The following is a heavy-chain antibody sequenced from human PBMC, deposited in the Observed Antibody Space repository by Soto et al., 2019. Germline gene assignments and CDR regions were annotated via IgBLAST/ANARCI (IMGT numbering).Heavy chain of an antibody. J-gene: IGHJ6*03. V-gene: IGHV1-8*01. Sequence: GASVKVSCKASGYTFTSYDINWVRQATGQGLEWMGWMNPNRGNTGYAQKFQGRVNMTRNTSISTDYMALSRLRSEGTAVYYCARGLRDSGIAAAANYYYYYVEVWGKGTTVTVSS. D-gene: IGHD6-25*01. CDR3: ARGLRDSGIAAAANYYYYYVEV. CDR2: MNPNRGNT. CDR1: GYTFTSYD.